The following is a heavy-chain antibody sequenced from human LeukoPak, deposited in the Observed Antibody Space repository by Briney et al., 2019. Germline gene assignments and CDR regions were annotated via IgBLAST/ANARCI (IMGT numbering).Heavy chain of an antibody. CDR1: GISFSDYY. Sequence: PGGVLRLSCAAPGISFSDYYMSLIRPAPGEGLGGGFYISSSGSTISYADSVKGRFTISRDNAKNSLYLQMNSLRAEDTAVYYCARDLTYYYGSGSSYFDYWGQGTLVTVSS. J-gene: IGHJ4*02. V-gene: IGHV3-11*04. CDR3: ARDLTYYYGSGSSYFDY. CDR2: ISSSGSTI. D-gene: IGHD3-10*01.